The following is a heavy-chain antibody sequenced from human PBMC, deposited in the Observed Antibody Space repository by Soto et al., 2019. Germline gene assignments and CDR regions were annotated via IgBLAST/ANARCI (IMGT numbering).Heavy chain of an antibody. CDR1: GFTFSDHY. J-gene: IGHJ4*02. Sequence: EVQLVESGGGLVQPGGSLRLSCAASGFTFSDHYMDWVRQAPGKGLEWVGRIKNKANSYTTEYAASVKGRFTISRDDSKNSLCLQMNSLKTEDRAVCYCAAVRTVVGYWGQGTLVTVSS. D-gene: IGHD3-10*01. CDR3: AAVRTVVGY. CDR2: IKNKANSYTT. V-gene: IGHV3-72*01.